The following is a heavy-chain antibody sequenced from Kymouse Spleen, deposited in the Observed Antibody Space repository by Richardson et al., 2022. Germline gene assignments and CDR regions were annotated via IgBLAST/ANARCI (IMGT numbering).Heavy chain of an antibody. V-gene: IGHV4-39*01. CDR2: IYYSGST. Sequence: QLQLQESGPGLVKPSETLSLTCTVSGGSISSSSYYWGWIRQPPGKGLEWIGSIYYSGSTYYNPSLKSRVTISVDTSKNQFSLKLSSVTAADTAVYYCAHWNYQGSFDYWGQGTLVTVSS. CDR1: GGSISSSSYY. D-gene: IGHD1-7*01. CDR3: AHWNYQGSFDY. J-gene: IGHJ4*02.